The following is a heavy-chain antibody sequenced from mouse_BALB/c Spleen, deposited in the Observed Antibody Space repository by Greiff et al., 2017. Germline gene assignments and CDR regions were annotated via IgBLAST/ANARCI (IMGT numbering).Heavy chain of an antibody. J-gene: IGHJ2*01. CDR2: ISSGSSTI. D-gene: IGHD2-1*01. CDR1: GFTFSSFG. Sequence: DVQLVESGGGLVQPGGSRKLSCAASGFTFSSFGMHWVRQAPEKGLEWVAYISSGSSTIYYADTVKGRFTISRDNPKNTLFLQMTSLRSEDTAMYYCARGYGAGNHFDYWGQGTTLTVSS. V-gene: IGHV5-17*02. CDR3: ARGYGAGNHFDY.